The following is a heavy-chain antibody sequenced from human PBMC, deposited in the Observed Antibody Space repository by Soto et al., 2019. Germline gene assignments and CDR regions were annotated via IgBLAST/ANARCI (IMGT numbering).Heavy chain of an antibody. V-gene: IGHV3-64D*06. J-gene: IGHJ4*02. Sequence: GGSLRLSCSASGFTFSSYAMHWVRQAPGKGLEYVSAISSNGGSTYYADSVKGRFTISRDNSKNTLYLQMSSLRPEDTAVYYCVKDVGGYSGYAFDYWGQGTLVTVSS. CDR2: ISSNGGST. D-gene: IGHD5-12*01. CDR3: VKDVGGYSGYAFDY. CDR1: GFTFSSYA.